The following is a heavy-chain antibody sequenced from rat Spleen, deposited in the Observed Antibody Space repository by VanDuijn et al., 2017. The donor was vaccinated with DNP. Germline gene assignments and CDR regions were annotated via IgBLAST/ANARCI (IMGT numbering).Heavy chain of an antibody. CDR3: ARGLNYGGYIYSWYFDF. CDR2: INSAGGT. CDR1: GYSITSSYR. Sequence: EVQLQESGPGLVKPSQPLSLTCSVTGYSITSSYRWNWIRKFPGNKLEWMGNINSAGGTNYNPSLKSRISITRDTSKNQFFLQLNSVTTEDTATYYCARGLNYGGYIYSWYFDFWGPGTMVTVSS. J-gene: IGHJ1*01. D-gene: IGHD1-11*01. V-gene: IGHV3-3*01.